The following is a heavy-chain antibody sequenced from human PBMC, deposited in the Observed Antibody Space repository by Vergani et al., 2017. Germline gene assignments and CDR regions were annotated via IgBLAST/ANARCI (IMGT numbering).Heavy chain of an antibody. CDR2: ISYDGSNK. D-gene: IGHD3-22*01. J-gene: IGHJ4*02. V-gene: IGHV3-30-3*01. CDR3: ARGMIVVVDTFVY. Sequence: QVQLVESGGGVVQPGRSLRLSCAASGFTFSSYAMHWVRQAPGKGLEWVAVISYDGSNKYYADSVKGRFTISRDNSKNTLYLQMNSLRAEDTAVYYCARGMIVVVDTFVYWGQGTLVTVSS. CDR1: GFTFSSYA.